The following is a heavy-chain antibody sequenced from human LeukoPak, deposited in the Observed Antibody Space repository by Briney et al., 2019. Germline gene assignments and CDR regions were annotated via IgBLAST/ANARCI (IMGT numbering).Heavy chain of an antibody. D-gene: IGHD3-10*01. V-gene: IGHV4-34*01. Sequence: PSETLSLTCAVYGGSFSGYYWSWIRQPPGKGLEWIGEINHSGSTNYNPSLKSRVTISVDTSKNQFSLKLSSVTAADTAVYYCARPWYGSGPVGYWGQGTLVTVSS. CDR1: GGSFSGYY. CDR3: ARPWYGSGPVGY. J-gene: IGHJ4*02. CDR2: INHSGST.